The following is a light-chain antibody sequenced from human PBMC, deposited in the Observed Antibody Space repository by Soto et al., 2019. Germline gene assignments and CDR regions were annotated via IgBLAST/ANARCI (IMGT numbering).Light chain of an antibody. V-gene: IGKV3-20*01. Sequence: IVLTQSPGTLSLSPGERATLSCRASQSVSSSYLAWYQQKPGEAPSLLIYGPSSRATGIPDRLSGSGSGTDFTLTISRLEPEDFAVYYCQQYGSSPLTFGGGTKVEIK. CDR3: QQYGSSPLT. CDR1: QSVSSSY. J-gene: IGKJ4*01. CDR2: GPS.